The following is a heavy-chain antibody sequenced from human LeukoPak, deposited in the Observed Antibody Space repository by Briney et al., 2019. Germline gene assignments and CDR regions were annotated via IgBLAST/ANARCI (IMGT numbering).Heavy chain of an antibody. D-gene: IGHD3-16*01. CDR3: ARGGGLDV. CDR1: GFTFSSYW. CDR2: INHNGNEN. J-gene: IGHJ6*02. V-gene: IGHV3-7*03. Sequence: GGSLRLSCAASGFTFSSYWMNWARQAPGMGLEWVASINHNGNENYYVDSVKGRFTISRDNAKNSLYLQMSNLRAEDTAEYFCARGGGLDVWGQGATVTVSS.